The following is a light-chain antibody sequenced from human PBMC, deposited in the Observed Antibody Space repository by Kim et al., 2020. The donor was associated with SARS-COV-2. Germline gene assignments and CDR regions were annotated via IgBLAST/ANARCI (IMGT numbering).Light chain of an antibody. Sequence: GQRVTIACSCSSSNVGLHFVNWYQQLPGTATKVFIYNDYQRPSGVPDRFSGSRSGTSASLAISGLQSEDEADYYCATWDVSLNGWVFGGGTKLTVL. V-gene: IGLV1-44*01. CDR3: ATWDVSLNGWV. CDR2: NDY. J-gene: IGLJ3*02. CDR1: SSNVGLHF.